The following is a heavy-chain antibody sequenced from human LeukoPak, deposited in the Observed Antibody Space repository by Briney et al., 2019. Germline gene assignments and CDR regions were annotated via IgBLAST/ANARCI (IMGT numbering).Heavy chain of an antibody. J-gene: IGHJ4*02. CDR1: GYTFTSYG. Sequence: APVKVSCKASGYTFTSYGISWVRQAPGQGLEWMGWISAYNGNTNYAQKLQGRVTMTTDTSTSTAYMELRSLRSDDTAVYYCARGPLWFGDFPNFDYWGQGTLVTVSS. CDR3: ARGPLWFGDFPNFDY. V-gene: IGHV1-18*01. D-gene: IGHD3-10*01. CDR2: ISAYNGNT.